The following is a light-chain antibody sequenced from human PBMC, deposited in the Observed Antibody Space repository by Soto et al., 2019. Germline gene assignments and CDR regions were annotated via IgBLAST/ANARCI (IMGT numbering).Light chain of an antibody. CDR1: SSDIGVYNY. V-gene: IGLV2-14*01. Sequence: QSVLTQPASVSGSPGQSITVSCTGTSSDIGVYNYVSWYQHHPGKAPKLMIYEVSNRPSGVSNRFSASKSGNTASLTISGLQAEDEADYYCSSYTSSSTLVFGTGTKVTVL. J-gene: IGLJ1*01. CDR3: SSYTSSSTLV. CDR2: EVS.